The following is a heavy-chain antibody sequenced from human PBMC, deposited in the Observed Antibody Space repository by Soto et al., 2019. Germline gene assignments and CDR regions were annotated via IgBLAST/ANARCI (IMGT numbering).Heavy chain of an antibody. D-gene: IGHD6-6*01. CDR2: IIPIFGTA. J-gene: IGHJ6*02. V-gene: IGHV1-69*12. CDR3: ARDGSSPLYYGMDV. CDR1: GGTFSSYA. Sequence: QVQLVQSGAEVKKPGSSVKVSCKASGGTFSSYAISWVRQAPGQGLEWMGGIIPIFGTANYAQKFQGRVTXXGXEXXSTAYMGLSSLRAEDTAVYYCARDGSSPLYYGMDVWGQGTTVTVSS.